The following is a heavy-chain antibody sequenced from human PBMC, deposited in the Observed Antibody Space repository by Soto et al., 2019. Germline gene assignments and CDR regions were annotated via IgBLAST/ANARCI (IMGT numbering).Heavy chain of an antibody. CDR1: GGTFSSYA. Sequence: QVQLVQSGAEVKKPGSSVKVSCKASGGTFSSYAISWVRQAPGQGLEWMGGIIPIFGKANYAQKFQGRVTITADESTSTAYRELSSLRSEDTAVYYCASGGYSSSPHDYYYYYGMDVWGQGTTVTVSS. CDR2: IIPIFGKA. D-gene: IGHD6-6*01. CDR3: ASGGYSSSPHDYYYYYGMDV. V-gene: IGHV1-69*01. J-gene: IGHJ6*02.